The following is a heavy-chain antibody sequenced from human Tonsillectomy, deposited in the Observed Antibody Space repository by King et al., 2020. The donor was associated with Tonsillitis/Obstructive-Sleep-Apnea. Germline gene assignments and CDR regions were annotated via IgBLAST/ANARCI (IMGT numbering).Heavy chain of an antibody. J-gene: IGHJ4*02. CDR3: ATEGNGAPAT. Sequence: QLVQSGAEVKKPGASVKVSCKASGYNFATYVMHWMRQAPGVRLEWMGWINGGYDHATLSQKFQGRVTINWDTSATTSYMELSSLRSEDTGVYYCATEGNGAPATWGRGTLVTVSS. CDR2: INGGYDHA. CDR1: GYNFATYV. V-gene: IGHV1-3*01. D-gene: IGHD2-8*01.